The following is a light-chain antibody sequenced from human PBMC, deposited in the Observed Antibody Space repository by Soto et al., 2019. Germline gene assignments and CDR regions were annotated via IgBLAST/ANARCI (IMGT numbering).Light chain of an antibody. CDR3: SSYVGSNNYV. CDR1: SSDVGGYNY. Sequence: QSALTQPPSASGSPGQSVTVSCTGTSSDVGGYNYVSWYQQHPGKAPKLMIYEVSKRPSGVPVRFSGSKSGNTASLTVSGLQAADEAVYYCSSYVGSNNYVFGTGTKLTVL. J-gene: IGLJ1*01. V-gene: IGLV2-8*01. CDR2: EVS.